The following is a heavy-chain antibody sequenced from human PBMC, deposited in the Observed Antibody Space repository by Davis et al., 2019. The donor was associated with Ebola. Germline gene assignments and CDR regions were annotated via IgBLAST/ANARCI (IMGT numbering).Heavy chain of an antibody. V-gene: IGHV3-23*01. D-gene: IGHD3-3*01. Sequence: GESLKISCAASGFTFSSYSMSWVRQAPGKGLEWVSAITGSGGSKYYAGSVKGRFTISRDNSKKTLYLQMNSLRAEDTAVYYCAKSGLSFGVVKYHYGMDVWGKGTTVTVSS. CDR3: AKSGLSFGVVKYHYGMDV. J-gene: IGHJ6*04. CDR2: ITGSGGSK. CDR1: GFTFSSYS.